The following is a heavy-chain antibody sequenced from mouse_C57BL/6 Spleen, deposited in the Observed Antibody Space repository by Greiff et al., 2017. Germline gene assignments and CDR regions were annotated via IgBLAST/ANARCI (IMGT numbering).Heavy chain of an antibody. V-gene: IGHV5-9-1*02. CDR1: GFTFSSYA. J-gene: IGHJ2*01. CDR2: ISSGGDYI. D-gene: IGHD1-1*01. Sequence: EVKLMESGEGLVKPGGSLKLSCAASGFTFSSYAMSWVRQTPEKRLEWVAYISSGGDYIYYADTVKGRFTISRDNARNTLYLQMSSLKSEDTAMYYCTSHYYGSSLWGQGTTLTVSS. CDR3: TSHYYGSSL.